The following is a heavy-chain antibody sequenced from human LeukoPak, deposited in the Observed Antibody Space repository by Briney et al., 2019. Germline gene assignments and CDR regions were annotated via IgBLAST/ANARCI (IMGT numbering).Heavy chain of an antibody. J-gene: IGHJ4*02. CDR2: INPNSGGT. CDR1: GYTFTGYY. Sequence: ASVKVSCKASGYTFTGYYMHWVRQAPGQGLEWMGWINPNSGGTNYAQKFQGRVTMTRDTSIGTAYMELSRLRSDDTAVYYCARAGYSGYDYPVYYFDYWGQGTLVTVSS. CDR3: ARAGYSGYDYPVYYFDY. D-gene: IGHD5-12*01. V-gene: IGHV1-2*02.